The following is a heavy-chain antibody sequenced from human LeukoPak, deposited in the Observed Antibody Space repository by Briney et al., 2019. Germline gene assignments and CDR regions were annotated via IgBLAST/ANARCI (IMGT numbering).Heavy chain of an antibody. Sequence: ASVKVSCKASGYTFTYYYMHWVRQAPGQGLEWMGWINPNNGGTNYAQKFQGRVTITRNTSISTAFMELSSPRSEDTAVYYCARRAVGNSYYYSMDVWGKGTTVTVSS. CDR3: ARRAVGNSYYYSMDV. J-gene: IGHJ6*03. CDR2: INPNNGGT. D-gene: IGHD6-19*01. CDR1: GYTFTYYY. V-gene: IGHV1-2*02.